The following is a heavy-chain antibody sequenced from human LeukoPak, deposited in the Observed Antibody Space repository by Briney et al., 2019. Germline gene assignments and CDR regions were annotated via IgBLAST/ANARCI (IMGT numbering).Heavy chain of an antibody. V-gene: IGHV3-7*01. Sequence: GGSLRLSCVASGFTFSSYWMSWVRQAPGKGLEWVANIKQDGSEKYYVDSVKGRFTISRDNAKNSLYLQMNSLRAEDTAVYYCARPKDRHYYYYMDVWGKGTTVTVSS. CDR3: ARPKDRHYYYYMDV. CDR2: IKQDGSEK. J-gene: IGHJ6*03. CDR1: GFTFSSYW.